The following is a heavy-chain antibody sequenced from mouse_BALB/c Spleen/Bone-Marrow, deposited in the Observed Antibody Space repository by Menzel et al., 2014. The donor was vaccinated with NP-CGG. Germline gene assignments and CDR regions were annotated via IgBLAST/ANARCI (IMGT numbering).Heavy chain of an antibody. V-gene: IGHV5-6-2*01. J-gene: IGHJ1*01. CDR1: GFTFSSYY. CDR3: AGFYYGNNWYFDV. CDR2: INSNGGST. D-gene: IGHD2-1*01. Sequence: VQLKESGGGLVKLGGSLKLSCAASGFTFSSYYMSWVRQTPEKRLELVAAINSNGGSTYYPDTVKGRFTISRDNAKNTLYLQMSSPKSEDTALFYCAGFYYGNNWYFDVWGAGTTVTVSS.